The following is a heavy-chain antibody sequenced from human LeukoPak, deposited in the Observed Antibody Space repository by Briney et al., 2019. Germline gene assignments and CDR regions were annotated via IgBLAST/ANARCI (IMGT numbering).Heavy chain of an antibody. J-gene: IGHJ4*02. CDR1: GGSITSSY. CDR2: IYYSGST. V-gene: IGHV4-59*08. Sequence: SETLSLTCTVSGGSITSSYWSWIRQPPGKGLDGIGYIYYSGSTNYNPSLKSRVTISVDTSKNQFYLKLSSVTAADTAVYYCARRRTYFDYWGQGTLVTVSS. D-gene: IGHD1/OR15-1a*01. CDR3: ARRRTYFDY.